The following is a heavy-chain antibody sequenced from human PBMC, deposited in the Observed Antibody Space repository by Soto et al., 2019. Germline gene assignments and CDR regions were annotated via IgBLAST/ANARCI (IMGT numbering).Heavy chain of an antibody. V-gene: IGHV3-73*02. CDR2: IRSKANNYAT. Sequence: EVQLVESGGGLVQPGGFLKLSCAASGFTFSGSAVHWVRQASGKGLEWVGRIRSKANNYATAYAASVQGRFTIFRDDLKNTAYLQMNSLKTEDTAVYYCTNPQVYYGMDVWGQGTTVTVSS. CDR1: GFTFSGSA. CDR3: TNPQVYYGMDV. J-gene: IGHJ6*02.